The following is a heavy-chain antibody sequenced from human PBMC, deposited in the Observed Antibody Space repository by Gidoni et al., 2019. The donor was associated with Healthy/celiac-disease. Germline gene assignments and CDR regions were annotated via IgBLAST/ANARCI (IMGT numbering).Heavy chain of an antibody. CDR2: INHSGST. J-gene: IGHJ5*02. D-gene: IGHD2-2*02. CDR3: ARGRFIPVIVVVPAAIAWFDP. Sequence: WSWIRQPPGKGLEWIGEINHSGSTNYNPSLKSRVTISVDTSKNQFSLKLSSVTAADTAVYYCARGRFIPVIVVVPAAIAWFDPWGQGTLVTVSS. V-gene: IGHV4-34*01.